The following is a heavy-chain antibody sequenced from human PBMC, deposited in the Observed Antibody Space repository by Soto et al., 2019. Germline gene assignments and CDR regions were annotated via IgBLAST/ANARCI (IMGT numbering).Heavy chain of an antibody. CDR3: AMWGPDTRLDWFDP. CDR1: GASIPNSNW. Sequence: QVQLQESGPGLVKPSETLSLTCVVSGASIPNSNWWNWVRQSPDKGLEWIGETSFTGSTKYNPSLMSRLTISADKPKNKFSLKLSSPTAADTAVYYCAMWGPDTRLDWFDPWGQGTQVIVSS. D-gene: IGHD3-16*01. CDR2: TSFTGST. V-gene: IGHV4-4*02. J-gene: IGHJ5*02.